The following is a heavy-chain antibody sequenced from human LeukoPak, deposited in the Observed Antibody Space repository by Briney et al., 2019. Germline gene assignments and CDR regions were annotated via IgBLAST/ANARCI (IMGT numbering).Heavy chain of an antibody. Sequence: GGSLSLSCAASGFTFDDYAMHWVRQAPGKGLEWVSLISGDGGSTYYADSVKGRFTISRDNSKNSLYLQMNSLRTEDTALYYCAKDILGGGYSGDAFDYWGQGTLVTVSS. CDR3: AKDILGGGYSGDAFDY. J-gene: IGHJ4*02. CDR1: GFTFDDYA. V-gene: IGHV3-43*02. D-gene: IGHD5-12*01. CDR2: ISGDGGST.